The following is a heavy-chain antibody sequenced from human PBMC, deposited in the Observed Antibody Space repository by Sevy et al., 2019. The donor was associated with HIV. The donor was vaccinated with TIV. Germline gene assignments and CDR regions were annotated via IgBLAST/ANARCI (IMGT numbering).Heavy chain of an antibody. CDR2: IYTSGST. J-gene: IGHJ6*02. CDR1: GGSISSYY. V-gene: IGHV4-4*07. CDR3: ARDQVDYCSGGSCYPYYYYGMDV. Sequence: SETLSLTCTVSGGSISSYYWSWIRQPAGRGLEWIGRIYTSGSTNYNPSLKSRVTMSVDTSKNQFSLKLSSVTAADTAVYYCARDQVDYCSGGSCYPYYYYGMDVWGQWTTVTVSS. D-gene: IGHD2-15*01.